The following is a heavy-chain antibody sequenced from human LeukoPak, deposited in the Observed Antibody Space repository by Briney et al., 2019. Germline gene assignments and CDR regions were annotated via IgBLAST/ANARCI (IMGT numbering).Heavy chain of an antibody. CDR2: IYTSGST. CDR3: ARGMGRGGQWLPYGDWFDP. Sequence: SETLSLTCTVSGGSVTSGNYYWNWIRQPAGKGLEWIGRIYTSGSTNYNPSLKSRVTISVDTSKNQFSLKLSSVTAADTAVYYCARGMGRGGQWLPYGDWFDPWGQGALVTVSS. D-gene: IGHD6-19*01. J-gene: IGHJ5*02. CDR1: GGSVTSGNYY. V-gene: IGHV4-61*02.